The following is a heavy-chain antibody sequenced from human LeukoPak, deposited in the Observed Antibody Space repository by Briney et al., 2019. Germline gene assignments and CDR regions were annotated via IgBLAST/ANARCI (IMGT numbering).Heavy chain of an antibody. CDR3: ARSLGGDWLDP. Sequence: GGSLGLSCAASGFTFSSYSMNWVRQAPGKGLEWVAVISYDGSNKYYADSVKGRFTISRDNSKNTLYLQMNSLRAEDTAVYYCARSLGGDWLDPWGQGTLVTVSS. D-gene: IGHD2-21*01. V-gene: IGHV3-30*03. CDR1: GFTFSSYS. CDR2: ISYDGSNK. J-gene: IGHJ5*02.